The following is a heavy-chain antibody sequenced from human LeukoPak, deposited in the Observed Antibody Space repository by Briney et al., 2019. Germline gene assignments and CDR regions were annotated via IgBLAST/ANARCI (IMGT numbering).Heavy chain of an antibody. CDR2: INSDGSST. CDR3: VREPQAEYYFDY. J-gene: IGHJ4*02. CDR1: GFTFSSYW. V-gene: IGHV3-74*01. D-gene: IGHD1-14*01. Sequence: GGSLRLSCAASGFTFSSYWMHCVRQAPGKGLVWVSRINSDGSSTTYADSVKGRFTISRDNAKNTLYLQMNSLRAEDTAVYYCVREPQAEYYFDYWGQGTLVTVSS.